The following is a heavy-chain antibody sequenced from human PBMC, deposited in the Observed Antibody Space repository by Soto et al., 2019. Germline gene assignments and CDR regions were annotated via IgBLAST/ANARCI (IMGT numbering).Heavy chain of an antibody. CDR3: AKDASIAVAGFYYYYGMDV. Sequence: GSLRLSCAASGFTFDDYTMHWVRQAPGKGLEWVSLISWDGGSTYYADSVKGRFTISRDNSKNSLYLQMNSLRTEDTALYYCAKDASIAVAGFYYYYGMDVWGQGTTVTVSS. CDR1: GFTFDDYT. J-gene: IGHJ6*02. D-gene: IGHD6-19*01. CDR2: ISWDGGST. V-gene: IGHV3-43*01.